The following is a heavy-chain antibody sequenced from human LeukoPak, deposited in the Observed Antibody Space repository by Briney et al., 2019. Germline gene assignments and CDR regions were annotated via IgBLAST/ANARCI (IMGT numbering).Heavy chain of an antibody. J-gene: IGHJ3*02. CDR2: IYYSGST. V-gene: IGHV4-30-2*03. Sequence: SSQTLSLTCAVSGGSISSGGYSWSWIRQPPGKGLEWIGYIYYSGSTYYNPSLKSRVTISVDTSKNQFSLKLSSVTAADTAVYYCARHDGLPDAFDIWGQGTMVTVSS. CDR3: ARHDGLPDAFDI. CDR1: GGSISSGGYS. D-gene: IGHD5-24*01.